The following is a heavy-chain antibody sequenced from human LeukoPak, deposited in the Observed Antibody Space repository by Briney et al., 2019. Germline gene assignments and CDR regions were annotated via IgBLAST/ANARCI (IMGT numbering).Heavy chain of an antibody. CDR2: IYYSGST. V-gene: IGHV4-39*01. CDR1: GGSISSSSYY. D-gene: IGHD3-10*01. J-gene: IGHJ6*03. CDR3: ARLHSYGSGSYATYYYYYMDV. Sequence: SETLSLTCTVSGGSISSSSYYWGWIRQPPGKGLEWIGSIYYSGSTYYNPSLKSRVTISVDTSKNQFSLKLSSVTAADTAVYYCARLHSYGSGSYATYYYYYMDVWGKGTTVTVSS.